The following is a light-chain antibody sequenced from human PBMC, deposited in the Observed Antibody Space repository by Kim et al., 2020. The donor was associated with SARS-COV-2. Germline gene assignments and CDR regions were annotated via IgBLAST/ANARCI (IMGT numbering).Light chain of an antibody. CDR2: GAS. Sequence: PGERATLSCRARQSVSSSYLAWYQQKPGQAPRLLIYGASSRATGIPDRFSGSGSGTDFTLTISRLEPEDFAVYYCQHYGISPLYTFGRGTKLEI. CDR3: QHYGISPLYT. J-gene: IGKJ2*01. CDR1: QSVSSSY. V-gene: IGKV3-20*01.